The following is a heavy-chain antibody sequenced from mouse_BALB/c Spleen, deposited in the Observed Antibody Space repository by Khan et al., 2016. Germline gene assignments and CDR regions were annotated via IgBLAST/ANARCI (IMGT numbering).Heavy chain of an antibody. V-gene: IGHV1-20*02. Sequence: VQLKESGPELVKPGASVKVSCKASGYSFTGYFMNWVMQSHGKSLEWIGRINPSNGDTLYNQKFKDKATLTVEKSSTTAHMELRSLASEDSAVYYCAREGGYYVYGSMDYWGQGTSVTVSS. CDR1: GYSFTGYF. J-gene: IGHJ4*01. CDR3: AREGGYYVYGSMDY. D-gene: IGHD1-2*01. CDR2: INPSNGDT.